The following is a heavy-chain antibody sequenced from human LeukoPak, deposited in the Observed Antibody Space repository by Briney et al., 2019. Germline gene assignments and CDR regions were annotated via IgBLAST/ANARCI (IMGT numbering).Heavy chain of an antibody. D-gene: IGHD3-22*01. V-gene: IGHV3-23*01. CDR1: GFTFSSYA. Sequence: GGSLRLSCAASGFTFSSYAMSWVRQYPGKGLEWVSAIIGIGGSTYYADSVKGRFTISRDNSKNTLYLQMNSLRAEDTAVYYCAKDPNYYDSSGYYGLGAFDIWGQGTMVTVSS. CDR2: IIGIGGST. CDR3: AKDPNYYDSSGYYGLGAFDI. J-gene: IGHJ3*02.